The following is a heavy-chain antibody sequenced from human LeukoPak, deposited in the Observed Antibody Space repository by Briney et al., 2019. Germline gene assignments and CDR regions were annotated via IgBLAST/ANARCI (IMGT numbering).Heavy chain of an antibody. CDR2: ITTTSDYI. Sequence: GGSLRLSCAASGFSFSSYAMTWVRQAPGQGLQWVSSITTTSDYIYYVESVKGRFTISRDNAKNSLFLQMNRVRVEDTAFYYCVKGYSSSWSGYFDSWGQGTLVTVAS. J-gene: IGHJ4*02. CDR3: VKGYSSSWSGYFDS. CDR1: GFSFSSYA. V-gene: IGHV3-21*04. D-gene: IGHD5-18*01.